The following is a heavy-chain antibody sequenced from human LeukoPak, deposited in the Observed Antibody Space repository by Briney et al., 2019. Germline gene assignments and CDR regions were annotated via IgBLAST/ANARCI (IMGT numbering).Heavy chain of an antibody. CDR1: GGSISSYY. V-gene: IGHV4-4*07. D-gene: IGHD2-15*01. CDR3: ARYAAGYYYFYMDV. CDR2: IYTSGST. Sequence: SETLSLTCTVSGGSISSYYWSWIRQPAGKGLEWIGRIYTSGSTNYNPSLKSRVTMSVDTSKNQFSLNLTSVSAADTAVYYCARYAAGYYYFYMDVWGKGTSVTVSS. J-gene: IGHJ6*03.